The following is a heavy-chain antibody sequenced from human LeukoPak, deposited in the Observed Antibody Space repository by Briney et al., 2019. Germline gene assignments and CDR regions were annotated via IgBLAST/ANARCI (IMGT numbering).Heavy chain of an antibody. Sequence: GSLRLSCAASGFTFDDYGMSGVRQAPGKGLEWVSVINWNGGSTGYADSVKGRFTISRDKAKNSLYLQMNSLRAEDTALYYCARVVFHDSSGYFQPSGHDAFDIWGQGTMVTVSS. J-gene: IGHJ3*02. CDR2: INWNGGST. V-gene: IGHV3-20*04. CDR3: ARVVFHDSSGYFQPSGHDAFDI. CDR1: GFTFDDYG. D-gene: IGHD3-22*01.